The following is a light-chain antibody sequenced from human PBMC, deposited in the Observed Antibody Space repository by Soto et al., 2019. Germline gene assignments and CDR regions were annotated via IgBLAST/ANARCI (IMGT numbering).Light chain of an antibody. J-gene: IGKJ2*01. CDR2: AAS. Sequence: IQLTQSPSSLSASVGDRVTITCRARQGISSYLARYQQKPGKAPKLLIYAASTLQSGVPSRFSGSGSGTDFTLTISSLQPEDFATYYCQQLNNYPRTFGQGTKLEIK. CDR3: QQLNNYPRT. V-gene: IGKV1-9*01. CDR1: QGISSY.